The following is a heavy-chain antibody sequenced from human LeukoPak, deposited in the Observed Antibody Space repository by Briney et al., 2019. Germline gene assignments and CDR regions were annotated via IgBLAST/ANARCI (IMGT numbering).Heavy chain of an antibody. CDR1: GFTFSSYA. D-gene: IGHD3-22*01. CDR3: ARGSGYFLDFDY. CDR2: ISGSGGST. Sequence: GGSLRLSCAASGFTFSSYAMSWVRQAPGKGLEWVSAISGSGGSTYYADSVKGRFTISRDSSKNTLYLQMNSLRAEDTAVYYCARGSGYFLDFDYWAQGTLVTVSS. J-gene: IGHJ4*02. V-gene: IGHV3-23*01.